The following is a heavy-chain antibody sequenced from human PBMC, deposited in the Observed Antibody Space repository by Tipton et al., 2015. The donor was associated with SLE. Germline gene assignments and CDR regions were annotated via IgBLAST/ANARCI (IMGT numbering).Heavy chain of an antibody. CDR2: MYTGGDT. Sequence: TLSLTCTVSGGSISSYYWSWIRQPAGKGLEWIGRMYTGGDTNYNPSLKSRVTMSLDTAKNQFYLKLSSVTAADTAVYYCAKNGDYSSPPEYFQHWGQGTLVTVSS. D-gene: IGHD6-19*01. CDR3: AKNGDYSSPPEYFQH. V-gene: IGHV4-4*07. CDR1: GGSISSYY. J-gene: IGHJ1*01.